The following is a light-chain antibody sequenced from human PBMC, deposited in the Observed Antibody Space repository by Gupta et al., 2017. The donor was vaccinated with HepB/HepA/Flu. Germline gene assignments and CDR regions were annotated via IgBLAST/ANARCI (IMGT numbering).Light chain of an antibody. CDR2: GAS. V-gene: IGKV3-20*01. J-gene: IGKJ1*01. CDR1: QTFNGVY. Sequence: ELVLTQSPGTLSLSPGERASLSCRASQTFNGVYLAWYQQKVGQAPRLLIYGASYRATGIPDRFIGSGSGTDFTLTISRLEPEDFALYFCHYYGGLPPWTFGLGTKVEI. CDR3: HYYGGLPPWT.